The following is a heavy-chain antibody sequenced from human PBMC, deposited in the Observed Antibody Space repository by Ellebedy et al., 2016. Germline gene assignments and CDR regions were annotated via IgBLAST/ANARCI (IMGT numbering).Heavy chain of an antibody. J-gene: IGHJ2*01. CDR3: AREALGSLDRYFDL. CDR1: GFTFSSYA. V-gene: IGHV3-23*01. D-gene: IGHD2-15*01. CDR2: MSGSGGRI. Sequence: GESLKISCAASGFTFSSYAMSWVRQAPGKGLEWVSTMSGSGGRIYHADSVKGQFTISRDNAKNSLYLQMNSLRAEDTAVYYCAREALGSLDRYFDLWGRGTLVTVSS.